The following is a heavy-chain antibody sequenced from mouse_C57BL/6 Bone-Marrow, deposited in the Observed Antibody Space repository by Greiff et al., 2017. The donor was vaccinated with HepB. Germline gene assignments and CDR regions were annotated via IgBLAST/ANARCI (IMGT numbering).Heavy chain of an antibody. CDR2: ILPGSGST. J-gene: IGHJ1*03. D-gene: IGHD1-1*01. V-gene: IGHV1-9*01. CDR1: GYTFTGYW. CDR3: ARERHYYGSSYGGYFDV. Sequence: VQVVESGAELMKPGASVKLSCKATGYTFTGYWIEWVKQRPGHGLEWIGEILPGSGSTNYNEKFKGKATFTADTSSNTAYMQLSSLTTEDSAIYYCARERHYYGSSYGGYFDVWGTGTTVTVSS.